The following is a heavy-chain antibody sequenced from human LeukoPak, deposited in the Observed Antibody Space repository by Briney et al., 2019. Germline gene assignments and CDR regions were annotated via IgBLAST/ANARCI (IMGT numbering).Heavy chain of an antibody. CDR3: ARGRSWVPSIVDWFDP. Sequence: ASVKVSCKASGYTFTSYDINWVRQATGQGLEWMGWMNPNSGNTGYAQKFQGRVTMNRNTSISTAYIELSSLRSEETAVYYCARGRSWVPSIVDWFDPWGQGTLVTVSS. V-gene: IGHV1-8*01. CDR1: GYTFTSYD. CDR2: MNPNSGNT. D-gene: IGHD3-16*02. J-gene: IGHJ5*02.